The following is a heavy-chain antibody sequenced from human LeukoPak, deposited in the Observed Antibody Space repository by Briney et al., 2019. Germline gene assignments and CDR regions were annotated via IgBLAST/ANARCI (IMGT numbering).Heavy chain of an antibody. D-gene: IGHD2-2*01. CDR1: GYSISSGYY. J-gene: IGHJ5*02. CDR3: ERHAIDIVVVPAASNWFDP. CDR2: IYHSGST. Sequence: SETLSLTCAVSGYSISSGYYWGWIRQPPGKGLEWIGSIYHSGSTYYNPSLKSRVTISVDTSKNQFSLKLSSVTAADTAVYYCERHAIDIVVVPAASNWFDPWGQGTLVTVSS. V-gene: IGHV4-38-2*01.